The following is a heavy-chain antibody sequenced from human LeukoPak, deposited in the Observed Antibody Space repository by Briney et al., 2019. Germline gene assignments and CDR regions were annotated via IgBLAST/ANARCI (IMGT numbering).Heavy chain of an antibody. D-gene: IGHD2-21*02. V-gene: IGHV4-39*01. Sequence: SETLSLTCTVSGGSISSSTNYYWAWIRQPPGKGLAWIGSIYYSGTTYYNPSLKSRVTISVDTSKNQFSLKLSSVTAADTAVYYCAKTLQRRRDDAFDIWGQGTMVTVSS. CDR3: AKTLQRRRDDAFDI. CDR1: GGSISSSTNYY. J-gene: IGHJ3*02. CDR2: IYYSGTT.